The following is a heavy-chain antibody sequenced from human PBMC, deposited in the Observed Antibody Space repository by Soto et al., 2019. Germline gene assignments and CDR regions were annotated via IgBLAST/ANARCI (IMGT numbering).Heavy chain of an antibody. CDR2: IWYDGSNK. CDR1: GFTFSSYG. V-gene: IGHV3-33*01. CDR3: ARRSGGSAGAFDI. Sequence: GGSLRLSCAASGFTFSSYGMHWVRQAPGKGLEWVAVIWYDGSNKYYADSVKGRFTISRDNSRNTLYLQMNSLRAEDTAVYYCARRSGGSAGAFDIWGQGTMVTVSS. J-gene: IGHJ3*02. D-gene: IGHD2-15*01.